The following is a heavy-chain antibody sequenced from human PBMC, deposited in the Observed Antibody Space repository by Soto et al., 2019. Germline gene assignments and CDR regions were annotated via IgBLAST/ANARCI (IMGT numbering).Heavy chain of an antibody. V-gene: IGHV3-74*01. Sequence: EVQLVESGGGLIQPGGSLRPSCAAPGYTFSSYWMHWVRQAPGKGLVWVSRINTDGSSTSYADTVEGRFTISRDNAKNTLYLQMNSLRAEDTAVYYCTRGLGGGSCWGQGTLVTVSS. CDR2: INTDGSST. J-gene: IGHJ4*02. CDR3: TRGLGGGSC. D-gene: IGHD2-15*01. CDR1: GYTFSSYW.